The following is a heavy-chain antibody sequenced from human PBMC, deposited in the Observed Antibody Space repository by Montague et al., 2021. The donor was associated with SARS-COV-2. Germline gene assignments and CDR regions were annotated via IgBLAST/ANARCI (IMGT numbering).Heavy chain of an antibody. CDR2: ISYIGKT. CDR1: GYSISSGYY. CDR3: VRVLDNRVRDY. J-gene: IGHJ4*02. D-gene: IGHD3/OR15-3a*01. Sequence: SETLSLTCSVSGYSISSGYYWGCIRHPPAKGLEWVGCISYIGKTYYSPSLKSRLTISLDSSKNQFSLRAGSVTAADTAVYYCVRVLDNRVRDYWGQGTLVTVSS. V-gene: IGHV4-38-2*02.